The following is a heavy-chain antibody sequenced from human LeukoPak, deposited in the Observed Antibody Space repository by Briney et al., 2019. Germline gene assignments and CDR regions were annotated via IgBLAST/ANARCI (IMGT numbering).Heavy chain of an antibody. J-gene: IGHJ6*02. CDR2: IIPVLGIA. D-gene: IGHD2-15*01. CDR1: GGTFRSYA. Sequence: ASVKVSCKASGGTFRSYAFTWVRQAPGQGLEWMGGIIPVLGIANYAQKFQGRVTITADESTSTAYMELSSLISEDTAVYYCAAPQSRISSYYYVMDVWGQGTAVTVSS. V-gene: IGHV1-69*10. CDR3: AAPQSRISSYYYVMDV.